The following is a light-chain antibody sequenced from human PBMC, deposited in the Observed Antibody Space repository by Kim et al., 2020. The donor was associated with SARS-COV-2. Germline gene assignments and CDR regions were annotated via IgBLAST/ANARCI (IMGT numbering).Light chain of an antibody. CDR2: GAS. Sequence: EIVMTQSPATLSVSPGERATLSCRASQSVSSNLAWYQQKPGQAPRLLIYGASTRATGIPARFSGSGSGTEFTLTISSLQSEDFAVYYCQQYNSWPRTFGQGTKVYIK. CDR1: QSVSSN. V-gene: IGKV3-15*01. J-gene: IGKJ1*01. CDR3: QQYNSWPRT.